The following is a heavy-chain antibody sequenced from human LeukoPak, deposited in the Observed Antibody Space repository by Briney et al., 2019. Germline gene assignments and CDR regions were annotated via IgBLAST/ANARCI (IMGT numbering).Heavy chain of an antibody. CDR3: AREAYSSSSFALDY. V-gene: IGHV4-4*07. CDR2: IYTSGST. D-gene: IGHD6-13*01. Sequence: SETLSLTCTVSGGSISSYYWSWIPQPAGKGLEWIGRIYTSGSTNYNPSLKSRVTMSVDTSKNQFSLKLSSVTAADTAVYYCAREAYSSSSFALDYWGQGTLVTVSS. CDR1: GGSISSYY. J-gene: IGHJ4*02.